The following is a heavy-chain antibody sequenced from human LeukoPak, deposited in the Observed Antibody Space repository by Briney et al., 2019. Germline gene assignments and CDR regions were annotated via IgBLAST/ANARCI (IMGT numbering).Heavy chain of an antibody. V-gene: IGHV4-39*01. CDR2: IFHSGNT. D-gene: IGHD6-19*01. Sequence: SSETLSLTCTVSGGSISSGSYYWGWIRQPPGKGLEWIGSIFHSGNTYNNPSLTRRVTLSVDTPKNQFSLKMRFVTAADTAVFYCARHSSDGRRFDYWGQGTLVTVSS. CDR3: ARHSSDGRRFDY. CDR1: GGSISSGSYY. J-gene: IGHJ4*02.